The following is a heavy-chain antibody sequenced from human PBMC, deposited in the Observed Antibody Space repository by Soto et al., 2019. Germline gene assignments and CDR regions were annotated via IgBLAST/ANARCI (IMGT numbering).Heavy chain of an antibody. Sequence: PSETLSLTCAVYGGSFSGYYWSWIRQPPGKGLEWIGEINHSGSTNYNPSLKSRVTISVDTSKNQFSLKLSSVTAADTAVYYCARGLSRGWGSRFYYYGMDVWGQGTTVTVSS. V-gene: IGHV4-34*01. D-gene: IGHD6-19*01. CDR3: ARGLSRGWGSRFYYYGMDV. J-gene: IGHJ6*02. CDR2: INHSGST. CDR1: GGSFSGYY.